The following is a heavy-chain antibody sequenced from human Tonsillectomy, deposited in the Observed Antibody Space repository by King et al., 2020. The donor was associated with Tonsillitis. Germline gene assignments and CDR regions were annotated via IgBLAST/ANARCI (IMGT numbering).Heavy chain of an antibody. J-gene: IGHJ4*02. CDR3: ARTLTTVKPYYYDL. Sequence: VQLQQWGAGLLRPSGTLSLTCAVYGGSFSGYYWSWIRQPPGKGLEWIGEINHSGSTNYNPSLKSRVTISVDTTKNQFSLKVTSVTAADTAVYYFARTLTTVKPYYYDLWGQGTLVTVSS. V-gene: IGHV4-34*01. D-gene: IGHD4-11*01. CDR2: INHSGST. CDR1: GGSFSGYY.